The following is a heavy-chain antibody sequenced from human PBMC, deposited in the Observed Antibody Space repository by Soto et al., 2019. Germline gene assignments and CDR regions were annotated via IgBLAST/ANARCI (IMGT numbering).Heavy chain of an antibody. CDR2: ISYDGNNK. Sequence: QVQLVESGGGVVQPGRSLRLSCAASGFTFSSYGMHWVRQAPGKGLEWVAVISYDGNNKYYLGSVKGRFTISRDSSNNTQYLQMNSLRAEDTSVYYCAKDRQITSPPSAYTPSYWGQGTWVTVSS. J-gene: IGHJ4*02. V-gene: IGHV3-30*18. CDR1: GFTFSSYG. CDR3: AKDRQITSPPSAYTPSY. D-gene: IGHD4-4*01.